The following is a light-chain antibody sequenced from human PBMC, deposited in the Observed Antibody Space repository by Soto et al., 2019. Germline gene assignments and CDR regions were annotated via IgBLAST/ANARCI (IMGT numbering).Light chain of an antibody. J-gene: IGKJ5*01. CDR3: QHYVSPPIT. CDR2: GAS. Sequence: EIVLTQSPATLSLSPGERATLSCRASQSVSSYLAWYQQKPGQAPRLLVYGASSRATGISDRFSGSGSGTDLTITISRLEPEDFAVYYCQHYVSPPITFGQGTRLEIK. CDR1: QSVSSY. V-gene: IGKV3-20*01.